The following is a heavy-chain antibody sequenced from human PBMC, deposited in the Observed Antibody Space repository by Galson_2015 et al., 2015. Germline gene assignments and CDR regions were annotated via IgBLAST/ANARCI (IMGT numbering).Heavy chain of an antibody. D-gene: IGHD3-22*01. V-gene: IGHV3-48*02. CDR1: GFTFSSHS. CDR3: ARYYDSSGYNYYYYYGMDV. Sequence: SLRLSCAASGFTFSSHSMNWVRQAPGKGLEWVSYISSSRSTIYYADSVKGRFTITRDNAKNSLYLQMNSLRDEDTAVYYCARYYDSSGYNYYYYYGMDVWGQGTTVTVSS. J-gene: IGHJ6*02. CDR2: ISSSRSTI.